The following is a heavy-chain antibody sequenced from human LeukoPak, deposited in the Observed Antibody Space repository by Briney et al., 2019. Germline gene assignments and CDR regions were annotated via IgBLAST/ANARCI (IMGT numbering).Heavy chain of an antibody. CDR3: ARDVDRSGYYAPKYLQH. Sequence: GGSLRLFCAASGFIFSSYAMHWVRQAPGKGLEWVAVTSYDGRNQYYADSVKGRFTISRDNSKNTLYLQMNSLRAEDTAVYYCARDVDRSGYYAPKYLQHWGQGTLVTVSS. V-gene: IGHV3-30*04. CDR2: TSYDGRNQ. J-gene: IGHJ1*01. D-gene: IGHD3-22*01. CDR1: GFIFSSYA.